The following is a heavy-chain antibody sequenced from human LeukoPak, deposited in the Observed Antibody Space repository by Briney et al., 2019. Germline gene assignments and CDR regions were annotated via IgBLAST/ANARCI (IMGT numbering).Heavy chain of an antibody. D-gene: IGHD1-26*01. CDR1: GFTFSSYW. J-gene: IGHJ4*02. CDR3: AKDTRHIGGGYDFGSWWELLMFDY. V-gene: IGHV3-7*01. CDR2: IKQDGSNK. Sequence: GGSLRLSCAASGFTFSSYWMSWVRQAPGKGLECVANIKQDGSNKYYADSVKGRFTISRDNSKNTLYLQMNSLRAEDTAVYYCAKDTRHIGGGYDFGSWWELLMFDYWGQGTLVTVSS.